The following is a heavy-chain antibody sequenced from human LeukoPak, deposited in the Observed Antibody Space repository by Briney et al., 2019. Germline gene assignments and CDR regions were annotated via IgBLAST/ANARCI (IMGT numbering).Heavy chain of an antibody. V-gene: IGHV1-2*02. CDR2: INPNSGGT. CDR3: ARVGYSSGWYAEYYMDV. CDR1: GYTLTGYY. Sequence: ASVKVSCKASGYTLTGYYMHWVRQAPGQGLEWMGWINPNSGGTNYAQKFQGRVTMTRDTSISTAYMELSRLRSDDTAVYYCARVGYSSGWYAEYYMDVWGKGTTVTISS. J-gene: IGHJ6*03. D-gene: IGHD6-19*01.